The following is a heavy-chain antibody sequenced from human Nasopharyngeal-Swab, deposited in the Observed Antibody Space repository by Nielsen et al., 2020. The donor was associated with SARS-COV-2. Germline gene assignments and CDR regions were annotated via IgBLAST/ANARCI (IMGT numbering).Heavy chain of an antibody. V-gene: IGHV1-8*01. D-gene: IGHD3-3*01. CDR1: GYTFTSYD. J-gene: IGHJ4*02. Sequence: ASVKVSCNASGYTFTSYDINWVRQATGQGLEWMGWMNPNSGNTGYAQKFQGRVTMTRNTSISTAYMELSSLRSEDTAVYYCARAPARSTIFGVVVGTGKFDYWGQGTLVTVSS. CDR2: MNPNSGNT. CDR3: ARAPARSTIFGVVVGTGKFDY.